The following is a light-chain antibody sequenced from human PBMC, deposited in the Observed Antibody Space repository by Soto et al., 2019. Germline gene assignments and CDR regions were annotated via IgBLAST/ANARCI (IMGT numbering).Light chain of an antibody. CDR1: ESVSSN. J-gene: IGKJ4*01. V-gene: IGKV3-20*01. Sequence: EIIMTQSPATLSVSPGERATLSCRASESVSSNLAWYQQKPGQAPRLLIYGASTRATGIPPRFSGSGSGTDFTLTISRLEPEDFAVYYCQQYGSSLLTFGGGTKVDIK. CDR3: QQYGSSLLT. CDR2: GAS.